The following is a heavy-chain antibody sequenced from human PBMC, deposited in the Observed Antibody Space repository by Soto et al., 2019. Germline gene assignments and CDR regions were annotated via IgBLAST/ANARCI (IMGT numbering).Heavy chain of an antibody. D-gene: IGHD2-15*01. CDR3: ARNYGHECSGDNCYFYF. CDR2: IIPRFGTA. CDR1: GGAFSRYA. J-gene: IGHJ4*02. Sequence: QVQLVQSGAEVKKPGSSVKVSGKASGGAFSRYAINWVRQAPGHGLEWMGGIIPRFGTAKYAQKFQDRVTITEDESTSTDHMELRSLRSEDTAVYSCARNYGHECSGDNCYFYFWGQGTLVTVSS. V-gene: IGHV1-69*01.